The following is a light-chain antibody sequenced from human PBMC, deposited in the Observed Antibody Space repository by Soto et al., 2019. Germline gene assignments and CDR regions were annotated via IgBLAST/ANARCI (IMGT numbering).Light chain of an antibody. CDR3: RSFAGNFPFHV. CDR1: SSDVGGYNY. Sequence: QSALTQPRSVSGSPGQSVTISCSGTSSDVGGYNYVSWYQQHPGKAPKLMIYDVSKRPSGVPDRFSGSKSGNTASLTISGLQAEDEAGYYCRSFAGNFPFHVFGTGTKLTVL. J-gene: IGLJ1*01. V-gene: IGLV2-11*01. CDR2: DVS.